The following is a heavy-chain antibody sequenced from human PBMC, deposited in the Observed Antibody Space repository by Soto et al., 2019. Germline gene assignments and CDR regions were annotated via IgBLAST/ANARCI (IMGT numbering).Heavy chain of an antibody. Sequence: QVQLQESGPGLVKPSQTLSLTCTVSGGSISSGGYYWSWIRQHPGKGLEWIGYIYYTGSTYYYPSLKSRDTISVDTSKNQFSLKLSSVTAADTAVYCCARDARVRGGDDYWGRGTLVTVSS. CDR2: IYYTGST. D-gene: IGHD3-10*01. CDR3: ARDARVRGGDDY. V-gene: IGHV4-31*03. CDR1: GGSISSGGYY. J-gene: IGHJ4*02.